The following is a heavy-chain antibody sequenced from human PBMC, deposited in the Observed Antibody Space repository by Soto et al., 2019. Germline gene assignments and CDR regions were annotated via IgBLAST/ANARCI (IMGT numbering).Heavy chain of an antibody. Sequence: LRLSCAASGFTFSNFAMTWVRQAPGEGLEWVSSISGTDDYTYYADSVKGRFTVSRDNAKNTLYLQMNSLRVEDTAVYYCARDGEGFWGQGTLVTVSS. V-gene: IGHV3-23*01. CDR1: GFTFSNFA. J-gene: IGHJ4*02. D-gene: IGHD2-21*01. CDR3: ARDGEGF. CDR2: ISGTDDYT.